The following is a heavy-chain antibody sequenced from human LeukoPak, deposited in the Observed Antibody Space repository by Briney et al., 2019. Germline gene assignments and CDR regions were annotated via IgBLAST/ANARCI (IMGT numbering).Heavy chain of an antibody. V-gene: IGHV3-23*01. J-gene: IGHJ4*02. D-gene: IGHD3-22*01. CDR1: GFIFYRYA. Sequence: PGGSLRLFCAASGFIFYRYAVLCLRQAPGKGLEWVSAISGSGGSTYYADSVKGRFTISRDNSKNTLYLQMNSLRAEDTAVYYCANTQSISRLVLVITPRVLWGQGTLVTVSS. CDR2: ISGSGGST. CDR3: ANTQSISRLVLVITPRVL.